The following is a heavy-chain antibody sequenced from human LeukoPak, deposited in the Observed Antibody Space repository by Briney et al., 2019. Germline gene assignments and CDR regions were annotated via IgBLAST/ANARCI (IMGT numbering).Heavy chain of an antibody. D-gene: IGHD1-26*01. CDR3: ARVMWDHYYYMDV. CDR2: ISYDGSNK. Sequence: GGSLRLSCAASGFTFSSYAMSWVRQAPGKGLEWVAVISYDGSNKYYADSVKGRFTISRDNSKNTLYLQMNSLRAEDTAVYYCARVMWDHYYYMDVWGKGTTVTVSS. J-gene: IGHJ6*03. V-gene: IGHV3-30-3*01. CDR1: GFTFSSYA.